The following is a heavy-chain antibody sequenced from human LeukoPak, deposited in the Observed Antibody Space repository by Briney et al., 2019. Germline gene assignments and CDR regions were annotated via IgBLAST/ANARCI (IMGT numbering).Heavy chain of an antibody. V-gene: IGHV1-18*01. D-gene: IGHD1-26*01. CDR2: ISGANGDT. CDR1: GYTFTTYS. CDR3: ARLWADTAY. Sequence: GASVKVSCKASGYTFTTYSITWVRQAPGQGLEWMGWISGANGDTNYAEKFQGRITMTTASSTSTAYMGLRSLTPDDTGLYYCARLWADTAYWGQGTLVTVSS. J-gene: IGHJ4*02.